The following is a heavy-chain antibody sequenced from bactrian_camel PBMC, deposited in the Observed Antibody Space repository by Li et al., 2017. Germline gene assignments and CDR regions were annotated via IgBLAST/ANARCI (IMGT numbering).Heavy chain of an antibody. CDR3: AARKVARGSHFSLGRAPALRRDENNF. D-gene: IGHD2*01. J-gene: IGHJ4*01. CDR1: GLTYDSYC. Sequence: VESGGGSVQAGGSLRLSCVASGLTYDSYCVAWFRQGLGKEREAVAVIDSDNTTTYTGSVKGRFGISRDNAMSTLFLQMNVLRPEDTAMYYCAARKVARGSHFSLGRAPALRRDENNFWGQGTQVTVS. V-gene: IGHV3S55*01. CDR2: IDSDNTT.